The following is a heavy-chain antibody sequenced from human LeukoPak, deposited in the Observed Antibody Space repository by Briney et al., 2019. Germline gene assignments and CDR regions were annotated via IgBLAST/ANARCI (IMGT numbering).Heavy chain of an antibody. CDR3: ARQRVAGRYYFDY. CDR1: GYSFTSYW. J-gene: IGHJ4*02. D-gene: IGHD6-19*01. CDR2: IGPSDSYT. V-gene: IGHV5-10-1*01. Sequence: GESLKISCKGSGYSFTSYWISWVRQMPGKGLEWMGRIGPSDSYTNYSPSFQGHVTISADKSISTAYLQWSSLKASDTAMYYCARQRVAGRYYFDYWGQGTLVTVSS.